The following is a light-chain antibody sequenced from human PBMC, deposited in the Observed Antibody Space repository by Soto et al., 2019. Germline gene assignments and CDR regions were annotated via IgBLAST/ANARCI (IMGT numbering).Light chain of an antibody. CDR3: QQYGRSPPIP. CDR2: GAS. Sequence: VVTHSAGTLSLSQGERATLSCRASQSVINNYLAWYQQKPGQAPRLLIYGASNRATGIPDRFSGSGSGTDFTLTISRLEPEDFAVHYCQQYGRSPPIPFGQGTRL. V-gene: IGKV3-20*01. J-gene: IGKJ5*01. CDR1: QSVINNY.